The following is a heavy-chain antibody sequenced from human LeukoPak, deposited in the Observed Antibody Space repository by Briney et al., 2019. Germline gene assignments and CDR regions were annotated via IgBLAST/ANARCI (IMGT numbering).Heavy chain of an antibody. V-gene: IGHV1-2*02. D-gene: IGHD3-22*01. J-gene: IGHJ5*02. CDR3: ARDYYYDSSGYYSP. Sequence: ASVKVSCTASGYTFTRYYMHWVRQAPGQGLEWMGWINPNSGGTNYAQKVQGMVPMTRDRSISTAYMELERVRSDDAAVYYCARDYYYDSSGYYSPWGQGTLVTVSS. CDR2: INPNSGGT. CDR1: GYTFTRYY.